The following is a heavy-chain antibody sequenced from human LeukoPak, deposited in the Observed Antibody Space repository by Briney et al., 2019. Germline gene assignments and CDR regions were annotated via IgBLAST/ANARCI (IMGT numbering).Heavy chain of an antibody. CDR2: IYTSGST. D-gene: IGHD3-22*01. CDR3: ARASYSYDISGWVPFDY. CDR1: GGSISSSSYY. V-gene: IGHV4-61*02. J-gene: IGHJ4*02. Sequence: SETLSLTCTVSGGSISSSSYYWSWIRQPAGKGLEWIGRIYTSGSTTYNPSLKSRVTISGDTSENQFSLRLSSVTAADTAVYYCARASYSYDISGWVPFDYWGQGTLVTVSS.